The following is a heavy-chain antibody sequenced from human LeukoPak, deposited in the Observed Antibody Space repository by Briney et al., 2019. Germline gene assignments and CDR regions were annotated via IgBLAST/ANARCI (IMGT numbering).Heavy chain of an antibody. CDR3: ARRVAVAGRDSYGMDV. Sequence: SETLSFTCTASGGSISSHYWSWIRQPPGKGLEWIAYIYYSGSTNYNPSLKSRVTISVDTSKKQFSLKLSSVTAADTAVYYCARRVAVAGRDSYGMDVWGQGTTVTVSS. D-gene: IGHD6-19*01. V-gene: IGHV4-59*08. J-gene: IGHJ6*02. CDR1: GGSISSHY. CDR2: IYYSGST.